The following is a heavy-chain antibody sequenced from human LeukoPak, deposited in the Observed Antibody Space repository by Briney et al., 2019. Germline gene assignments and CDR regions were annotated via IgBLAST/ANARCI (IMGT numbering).Heavy chain of an antibody. J-gene: IGHJ4*02. V-gene: IGHV4-34*01. CDR2: INHSGST. D-gene: IGHD2-15*01. CDR1: GFTFSDYY. Sequence: GSLRLSCAASGFTFSDYYMSWIRQPPGKGLEWIGEINHSGSTNYNPSLKSRVTISVDTSKNQFSLKLSSVTAADTAVYYCARWGDCSGGSCYSGLHFDYWGQGTLVTVSS. CDR3: ARWGDCSGGSCYSGLHFDY.